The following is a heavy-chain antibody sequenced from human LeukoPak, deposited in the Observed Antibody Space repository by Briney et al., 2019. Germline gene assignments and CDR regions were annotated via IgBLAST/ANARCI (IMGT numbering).Heavy chain of an antibody. CDR2: IYYDGDT. CDR1: GFTFTNYA. J-gene: IGHJ4*02. V-gene: IGHV3-NL1*01. D-gene: IGHD3-16*01. Sequence: GGSLRLSCAASGFTFTNYAMHWVRQAPGKGLEWVSIIYYDGDTSYADSVKGRFSISRDISKNTLYLQMSSLRADDTAMYHCAKGGEMRTFFFDSWGQGSLVTVSS. CDR3: AKGGEMRTFFFDS.